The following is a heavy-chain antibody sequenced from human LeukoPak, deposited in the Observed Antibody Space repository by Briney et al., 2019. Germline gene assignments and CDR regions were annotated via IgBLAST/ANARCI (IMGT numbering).Heavy chain of an antibody. CDR3: ARHPREGGRGYYFDY. D-gene: IGHD3-10*01. Sequence: NPSQTLSLTCTVSGGSISSGSYYWSWIRQPAGKGLEWIGHIYTSGSTNYNPSLKSRVTISVDTSKNQFSLKLSSVTAADTAVYYCARHPREGGRGYYFDYWGQGTLVTVSS. CDR2: IYTSGST. V-gene: IGHV4-61*09. CDR1: GGSISSGSYY. J-gene: IGHJ4*02.